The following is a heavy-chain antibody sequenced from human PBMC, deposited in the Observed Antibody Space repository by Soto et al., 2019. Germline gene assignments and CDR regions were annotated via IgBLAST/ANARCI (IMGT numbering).Heavy chain of an antibody. J-gene: IGHJ4*02. Sequence: GGSLRLSCAASGFTFSSYSMNWVRQAPGKGLEWVSSISSSSSYIYYADSVKGRFTISRDNAKNSLYLQMNSLRAEDTAVYYCARADIAVADPGDYWGQGTLVTVSS. CDR3: ARADIAVADPGDY. CDR1: GFTFSSYS. CDR2: ISSSSSYI. V-gene: IGHV3-21*01. D-gene: IGHD6-19*01.